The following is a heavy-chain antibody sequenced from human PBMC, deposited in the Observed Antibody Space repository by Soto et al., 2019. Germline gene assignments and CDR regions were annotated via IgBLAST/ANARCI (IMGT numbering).Heavy chain of an antibody. D-gene: IGHD2-15*01. Sequence: GASVKVSCKASGYTFTSYGISWVRQAPGQGLEWMGWISAYNGNTNYAQKLQGRVTMTTDTSTSTAYMELRSLRSDDTAVYYCARSFEDIVVVVAATDYYFDYWGQGTLVTVSS. CDR3: ARSFEDIVVVVAATDYYFDY. CDR1: GYTFTSYG. CDR2: ISAYNGNT. J-gene: IGHJ4*02. V-gene: IGHV1-18*01.